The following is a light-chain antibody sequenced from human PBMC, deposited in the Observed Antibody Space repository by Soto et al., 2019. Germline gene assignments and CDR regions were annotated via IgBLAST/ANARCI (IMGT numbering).Light chain of an antibody. Sequence: QSALTQPASVSGSPGQSITISCTGISSDGDDYKDVSWYQQHPGKAPKLMIYEVTYRPSGVSNRFSGSKSGNTASLTISGLQAEDEADYHCSSYTSTSTVFGTGTKVT. J-gene: IGLJ1*01. V-gene: IGLV2-14*01. CDR2: EVT. CDR3: SSYTSTSTV. CDR1: SSDGDDYKD.